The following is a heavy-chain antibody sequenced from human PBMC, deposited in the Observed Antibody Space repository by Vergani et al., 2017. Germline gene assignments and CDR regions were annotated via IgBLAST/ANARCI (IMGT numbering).Heavy chain of an antibody. J-gene: IGHJ6*03. CDR1: GFTFSSAW. CDR2: ISSSSSTI. CDR3: ARDRAILTGAYYYYYMDV. V-gene: IGHV3-48*01. D-gene: IGHD3-9*01. Sequence: EVQPVESGGGLVKPGGSLRLSCTTSGFTFSSAWMSWVRQAPGKGLEWVSYISSSSSTIYYADSVKGRFTISRDNAKNSLYLQMNSLRAEDTAVYYCARDRAILTGAYYYYYMDVWGKGTTVTVSS.